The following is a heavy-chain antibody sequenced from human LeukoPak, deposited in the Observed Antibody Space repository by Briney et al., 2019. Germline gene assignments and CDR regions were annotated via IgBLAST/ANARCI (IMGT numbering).Heavy chain of an antibody. Sequence: ASVKVSCKASGYTFTSYAMNWVRQAPGQGLEWMGWISTNTGNPTYAQGFTGRFVFSLDTSVSTAYLQISSLKAEDTAVYYCARDYYYGSGDYYYYYYMDVWGKGTTVTVSS. V-gene: IGHV7-4-1*02. CDR3: ARDYYYGSGDYYYYYYMDV. D-gene: IGHD3-10*01. J-gene: IGHJ6*03. CDR1: GYTFTSYA. CDR2: ISTNTGNP.